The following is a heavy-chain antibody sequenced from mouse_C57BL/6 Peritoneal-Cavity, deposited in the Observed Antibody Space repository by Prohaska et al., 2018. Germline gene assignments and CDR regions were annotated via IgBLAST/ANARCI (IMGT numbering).Heavy chain of an antibody. CDR3: ARSTVVFDY. V-gene: IGHV7-3*01. CDR2: IRNKANGYTT. CDR1: GFTFTDYY. D-gene: IGHD1-1*01. J-gene: IGHJ2*01. Sequence: EVKLVESGGGLVQPGGSLSLSCAASGFTFTDYYMSWVRQPPGKACEWLCFIRNKANGYTTEYSASVKSRFTISRDNSQSILYLQMNALRAEDSATYYCARSTVVFDYWGQGTTLTVSS.